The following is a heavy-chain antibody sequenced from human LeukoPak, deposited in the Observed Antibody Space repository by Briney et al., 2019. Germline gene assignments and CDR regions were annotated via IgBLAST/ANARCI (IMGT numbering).Heavy chain of an antibody. V-gene: IGHV4-30-2*01. D-gene: IGHD6-6*01. CDR3: ARASIEEGYFDY. Sequence: PSETLSLTCTVSGGSNSSGDYYWSWIRQPPGKGLEWIGYIYHSGSTYYNPSLKSRVTISVDRSKNQFSLKLSSVTAADTAVYYCARASIEEGYFDYWGQGTLVTISS. CDR2: IYHSGST. CDR1: GGSNSSGDYY. J-gene: IGHJ4*02.